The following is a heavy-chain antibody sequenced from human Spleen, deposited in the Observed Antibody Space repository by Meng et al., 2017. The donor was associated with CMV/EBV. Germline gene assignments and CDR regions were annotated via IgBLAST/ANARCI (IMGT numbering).Heavy chain of an antibody. CDR3: AKPTMGYEIDY. V-gene: IGHV3-23*03. CDR1: GFPFSSYA. CDR2: IYNDGSST. D-gene: IGHD3-10*01. J-gene: IGHJ4*02. Sequence: LVRAASGFPFSSYAMSWVRQAPGKGLEWVSVIYNDGSSTYYADSVKGRFTVSRDNSKNTLYLQMDSLRAEDTAVYFCAKPTMGYEIDYWGQGTLVTVSS.